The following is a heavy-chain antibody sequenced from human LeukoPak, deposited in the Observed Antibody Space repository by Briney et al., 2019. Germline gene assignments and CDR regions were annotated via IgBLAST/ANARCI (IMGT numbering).Heavy chain of an antibody. D-gene: IGHD5-12*01. CDR2: IYYSGST. J-gene: IGHJ6*02. CDR3: GRGFGSGYDSPTYFYGMDL. V-gene: IGHV4-59*01. CDR1: GGSMDSYY. Sequence: SETLSLTCTVSGGSMDSYYWSWIRQTPGKGLEWIGYIYYSGSTNYNPSLKSRVTISVDTSKNQFSLKVSSVTAADTAVYYCGRGFGSGYDSPTYFYGMDLWGQGTTVTVSS.